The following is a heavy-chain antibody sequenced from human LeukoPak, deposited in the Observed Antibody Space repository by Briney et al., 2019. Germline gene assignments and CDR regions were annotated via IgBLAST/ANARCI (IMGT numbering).Heavy chain of an antibody. J-gene: IGHJ4*02. CDR2: IYYSGST. D-gene: IGHD3-22*01. CDR3: ARETIFTYYYDSSGYYPFDY. V-gene: IGHV4-39*02. CDR1: GGSISSSSYY. Sequence: PSETPSLTCTVSGGSISSSSYYWGWIRQPPGKGLEWIGSIYYSGSTYYNPSLKSRVTISVDTSKNQFSLKLSSVTAADTAVYYCARETIFTYYYDSSGYYPFDYWGQGTLVTVSS.